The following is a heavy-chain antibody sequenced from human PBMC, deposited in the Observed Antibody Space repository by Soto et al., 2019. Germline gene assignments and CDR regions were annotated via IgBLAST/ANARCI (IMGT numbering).Heavy chain of an antibody. CDR1: GFTFSSYW. V-gene: IGHV3-7*01. CDR3: ARVVSYDFWSGPNWFDP. CDR2: IKQDGSEK. J-gene: IGHJ5*02. D-gene: IGHD3-3*01. Sequence: TGGSLRLSCAASGFTFSSYWMSWVRQAPGKGLEWVANIKQDGSEKYYVDSVKGRFTISRDNAKNSLYLQMNSLRAEDTAVYYCARVVSYDFWSGPNWFDPWGQGTLVTVSS.